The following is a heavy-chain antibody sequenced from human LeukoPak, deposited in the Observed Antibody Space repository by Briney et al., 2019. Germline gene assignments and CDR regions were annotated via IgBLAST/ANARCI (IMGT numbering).Heavy chain of an antibody. Sequence: SETLSLTCTVSGGSISSYYWSWIRQPAGKGLEWIGRIYTSGSTNYNPSLKSRVTISVGTSKNQFSLKLSSVTAADTAVYYCARSPGYSYGFSGYYFDYWGQGTLVTVSS. CDR2: IYTSGST. J-gene: IGHJ4*02. V-gene: IGHV4-4*07. D-gene: IGHD5-18*01. CDR3: ARSPGYSYGFSGYYFDY. CDR1: GGSISSYY.